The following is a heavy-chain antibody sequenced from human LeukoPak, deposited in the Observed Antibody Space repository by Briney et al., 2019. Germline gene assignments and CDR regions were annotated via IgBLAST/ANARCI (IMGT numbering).Heavy chain of an antibody. V-gene: IGHV4-39*01. D-gene: IGHD6-13*01. J-gene: IGHJ4*02. CDR2: IFYSGST. CDR1: GDSISSSSYY. Sequence: SETLSLTCTVSGDSISSSSYYWGWIRQPPGKGLEWIGSIFYSGSTYYNPSLKSRVTISVDTSKNQFSLKLSSVTAADTAVYYCARVSRIAKAAFGQFDYWGQGTLVTVSS. CDR3: ARVSRIAKAAFGQFDY.